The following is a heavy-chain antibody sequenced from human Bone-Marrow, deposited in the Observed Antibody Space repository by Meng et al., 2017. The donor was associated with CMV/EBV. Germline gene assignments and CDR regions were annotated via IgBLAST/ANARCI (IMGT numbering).Heavy chain of an antibody. CDR1: GGSISSSSYY. CDR3: ASRSSSWTGQYNWFDP. Sequence: GSLRLSCTVSGGSISSSSYYWGWIRQPPGKGLEWIGSIYYSGSTYYNPSLKSRVTISVDTSKNQFSLKLSSVTAADTAVYYCASRSSSWTGQYNWFDPWGQGTLVTFSS. CDR2: IYYSGST. D-gene: IGHD6-13*01. V-gene: IGHV4-39*01. J-gene: IGHJ5*02.